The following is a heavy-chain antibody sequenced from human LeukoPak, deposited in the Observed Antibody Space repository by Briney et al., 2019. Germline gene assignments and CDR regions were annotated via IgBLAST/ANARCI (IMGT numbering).Heavy chain of an antibody. D-gene: IGHD2-21*02. Sequence: GGSLRLSCAASGFNFANHAMSWVRQTPGKGLEWVSAISGGGDITYYADPVTGRFTISRDNSKDTLFLQMHSLRPGDTAVYYCVREDTPATANYWGQGTLVTISS. CDR2: ISGGGDIT. CDR1: GFNFANHA. J-gene: IGHJ4*02. CDR3: VREDTPATANY. V-gene: IGHV3-23*01.